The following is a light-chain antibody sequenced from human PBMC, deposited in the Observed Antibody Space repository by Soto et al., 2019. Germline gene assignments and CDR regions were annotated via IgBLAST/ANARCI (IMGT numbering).Light chain of an antibody. CDR1: QSVSSY. Sequence: EIVMTQSPATLSVSPGERATLSCRASQSVSSYLAWYQQEPGQAPRLLIYGASNRATGIPARFSGSGSGTDFTLTISSLEPEDFALYYCQQRSNWPITFGQGTRLEIK. CDR2: GAS. J-gene: IGKJ5*01. V-gene: IGKV3-11*01. CDR3: QQRSNWPIT.